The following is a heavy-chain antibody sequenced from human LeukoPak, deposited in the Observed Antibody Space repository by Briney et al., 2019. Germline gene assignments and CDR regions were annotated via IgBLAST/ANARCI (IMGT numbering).Heavy chain of an antibody. V-gene: IGHV5-51*01. J-gene: IGHJ4*02. CDR3: ARRGSGWYVDF. CDR2: IYPGDSDT. CDR1: GYSFNRYW. Sequence: GESLQISCQGSGYSFNRYWIASVRQMPGKGLEWMGIIYPGDSDTRYSPSFQGQVTISADKSISTAYLQWSSLKASDTAMYYCARRGSGWYVDFWGQGTLVTVSS. D-gene: IGHD6-19*01.